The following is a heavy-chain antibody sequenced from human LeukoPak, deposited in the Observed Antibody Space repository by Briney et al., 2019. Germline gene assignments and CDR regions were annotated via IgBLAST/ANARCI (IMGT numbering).Heavy chain of an antibody. Sequence: GGSLILSCAASGFTFSSYAMSWVRQAPGKGLEWVSAISGGGGTTYYADSVKGRFTISRDNSKNTLFLQMNSLRAEDTAVYYCAKDREGLSSGYDLEYFDYWGQGTLVTVSS. CDR3: AKDREGLSSGYDLEYFDY. D-gene: IGHD5-12*01. CDR1: GFTFSSYA. CDR2: ISGGGGTT. J-gene: IGHJ4*02. V-gene: IGHV3-23*01.